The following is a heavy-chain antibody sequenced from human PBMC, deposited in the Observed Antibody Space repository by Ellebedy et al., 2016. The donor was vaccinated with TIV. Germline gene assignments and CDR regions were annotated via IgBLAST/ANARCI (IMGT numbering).Heavy chain of an antibody. CDR3: VKRGVIQLWGPFDY. Sequence: PGGSLRLSCAASGFTFSRYAMSWVRQAPGQGLEWVASISYSGDSRYYADSVKGRFTISRDNSKNTLDLQMSSLTAEDTASYYCVKRGVIQLWGPFDYWGLGTLVTVSS. V-gene: IGHV3-23*01. D-gene: IGHD1-1*01. J-gene: IGHJ4*02. CDR2: ISYSGDSR. CDR1: GFTFSRYA.